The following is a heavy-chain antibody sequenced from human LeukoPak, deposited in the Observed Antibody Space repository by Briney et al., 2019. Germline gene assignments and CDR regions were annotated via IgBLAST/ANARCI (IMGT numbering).Heavy chain of an antibody. D-gene: IGHD5-24*01. CDR1: GFTFSSSA. Sequence: SVKVSCKASGFTFSSSAMQWVRQARGQRLEWIGWIVVGSGNTNYAQKFQERVTITRDMSTSTAYMELSSLRSEDTAVYYCAAGLEAATNMLDYYYYGMDVWGQGTTVAVSS. CDR3: AAGLEAATNMLDYYYYGMDV. J-gene: IGHJ6*02. V-gene: IGHV1-58*02. CDR2: IVVGSGNT.